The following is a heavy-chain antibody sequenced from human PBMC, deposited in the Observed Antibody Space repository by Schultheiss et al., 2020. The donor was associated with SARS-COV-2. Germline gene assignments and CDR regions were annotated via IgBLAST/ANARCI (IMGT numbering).Heavy chain of an antibody. CDR3: TRGYYYGMDV. J-gene: IGHJ6*02. Sequence: GPLRLSCAASGFTFSGSAMHWVRQASGKGLEWVSSISSSSSYIYYADSVKGRFTISRDNAKNSLYLQMNSLRAEDTAVYYCTRGYYYGMDVWGQGTTVTVSS. V-gene: IGHV3-21*04. CDR1: GFTFSGSA. CDR2: ISSSSSYI.